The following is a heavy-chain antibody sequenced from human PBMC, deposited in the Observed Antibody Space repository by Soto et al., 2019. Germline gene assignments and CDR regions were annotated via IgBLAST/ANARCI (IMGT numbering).Heavy chain of an antibody. CDR2: IYYSGGT. J-gene: IGHJ1*01. CDR3: ARARYDSSGYKYFHH. CDR1: GGSISSGDYY. V-gene: IGHV4-30-4*01. D-gene: IGHD3-22*01. Sequence: PLSLTCTVSGGSISSGDYYWSWIRQPPGKGLEWIGYIYYSGGTYYNPSLESRVTISVDTSKNHFSLNLNSVTAADTAVYYCARARYDSSGYKYFHHWGQGTLVTVSS.